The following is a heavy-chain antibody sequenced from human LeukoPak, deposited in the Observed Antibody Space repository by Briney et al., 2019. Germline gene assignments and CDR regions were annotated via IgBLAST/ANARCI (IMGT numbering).Heavy chain of an antibody. V-gene: IGHV3-7*02. CDR1: GFTFSSYW. J-gene: IGHJ3*02. CDR2: IKQDGSQK. Sequence: GGSLRLSCAASGFTFSSYWMSWVRQAPGKGLEWVANIKQDGSQKYYVDSVKGRFTISRDNSKNTVCLQMNSLRAEDTAVYYCARGLRNTDTFDIWGQGTMVTVSS. CDR3: ARGLRNTDTFDI.